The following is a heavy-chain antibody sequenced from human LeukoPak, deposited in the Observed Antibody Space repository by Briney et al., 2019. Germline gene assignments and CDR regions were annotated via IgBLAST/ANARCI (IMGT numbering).Heavy chain of an antibody. J-gene: IGHJ4*02. Sequence: GGSLRLSCAASGFTFSSYSKNWVRQAPGKGLEWVSYISSSSSTIYYADSVKGRFTISRDNAKNSLYLQMNSLRAEDTAVYYCARDRNLWFGESYGYFDYWGQGTLVTVSS. D-gene: IGHD3-10*01. V-gene: IGHV3-48*01. CDR1: GFTFSSYS. CDR2: ISSSSSTI. CDR3: ARDRNLWFGESYGYFDY.